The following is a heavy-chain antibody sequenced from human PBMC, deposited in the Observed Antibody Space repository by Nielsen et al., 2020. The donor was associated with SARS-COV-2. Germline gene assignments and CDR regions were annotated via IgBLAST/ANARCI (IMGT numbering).Heavy chain of an antibody. D-gene: IGHD6-19*01. J-gene: IGHJ3*02. V-gene: IGHV1-3*01. CDR3: ARGGEQWLVKLAFDI. Sequence: FQGRVTITRDTSASTAYMELSSLKSEDTAVYYCARGGEQWLVKLAFDIWGQGTMVTVST.